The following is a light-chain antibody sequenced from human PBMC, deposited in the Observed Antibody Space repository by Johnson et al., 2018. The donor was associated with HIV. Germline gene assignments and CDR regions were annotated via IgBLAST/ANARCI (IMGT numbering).Light chain of an antibody. CDR1: SSNFGNID. V-gene: IGLV1-51*01. CDR2: AND. CDR3: GTWDSSLRRGF. Sequence: QSVLTQPPSVSAPPGQKVTISCSGTSSNFGNIDVPWYQRLPGTAPKVLISANDKRPPGISDHSSRSHSGPSATLGIDALPLGYEADYYCGTWDSSLRRGFFGTGTKVTVL. J-gene: IGLJ1*01.